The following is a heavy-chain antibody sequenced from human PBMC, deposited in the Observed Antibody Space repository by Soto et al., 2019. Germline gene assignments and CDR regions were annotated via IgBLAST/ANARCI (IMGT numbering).Heavy chain of an antibody. J-gene: IGHJ4*02. CDR2: IYYSGST. V-gene: IGHV4-61*01. D-gene: IGHD1-7*01. CDR3: AREENWNYAY. Sequence: SETLSLTCTVSGDSVSSGSYYWSWFRQPPGKGLEWIGYIYYSGSTNYNPSLKSRVTISVDTSKNQFSLKLSSVTAADTAVYYCAREENWNYAYWGQGTLVTVSS. CDR1: GDSVSSGSYY.